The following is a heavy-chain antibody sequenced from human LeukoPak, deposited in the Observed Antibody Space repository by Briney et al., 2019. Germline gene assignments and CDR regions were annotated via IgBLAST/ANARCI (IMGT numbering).Heavy chain of an antibody. CDR1: GDSISTSNYY. CDR2: IYYNGIT. Sequence: SQTLSLTCTVSGDSISTSNYYWGWIRQSPGKGLEWLGSIYYNGITHYNPSLKRRFTIYVYTSRNQFSLHVFSVPAADTAVFYCARSDYYDYRQIDFWGQGTLVTVSS. J-gene: IGHJ4*02. CDR3: ARSDYYDYRQIDF. D-gene: IGHD3-22*01. V-gene: IGHV4-39*01.